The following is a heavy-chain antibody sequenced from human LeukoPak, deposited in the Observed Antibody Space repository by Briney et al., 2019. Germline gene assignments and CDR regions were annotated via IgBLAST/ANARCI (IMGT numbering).Heavy chain of an antibody. Sequence: GASVKVSCKASGYTFTGSYLHWVRQAPGQGLEWVGWINPNSGDTNYAQKFQGRVTMTRDTSISTAHMELSRLRSDDTAVYYCATQYYFDSSGYPSAWGQGTLVTVSS. CDR1: GYTFTGSY. D-gene: IGHD3-22*01. CDR2: INPNSGDT. J-gene: IGHJ5*02. V-gene: IGHV1-2*02. CDR3: ATQYYFDSSGYPSA.